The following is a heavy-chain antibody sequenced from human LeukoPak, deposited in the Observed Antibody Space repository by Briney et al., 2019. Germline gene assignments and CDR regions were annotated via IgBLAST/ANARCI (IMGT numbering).Heavy chain of an antibody. D-gene: IGHD6-19*01. Sequence: SDTLSLTCTVSGGSISSGSYYWSWIRQPAGKGLEWIGRIYTSGSTNYNPSLKSRVTISVDTSKNQFSLKLSSVTAADTAVYYCARDNGKSSGWYGVDYWGQGTLVTVSS. V-gene: IGHV4-61*02. CDR2: IYTSGST. J-gene: IGHJ4*02. CDR1: GGSISSGSYY. CDR3: ARDNGKSSGWYGVDY.